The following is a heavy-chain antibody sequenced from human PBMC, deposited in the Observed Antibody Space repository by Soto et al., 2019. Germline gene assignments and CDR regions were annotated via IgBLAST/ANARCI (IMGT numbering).Heavy chain of an antibody. CDR1: GFTFNRFA. D-gene: IGHD3-3*01. CDR3: ASVYDFWSGYYFGSGGFDY. CDR2: ISDGGGVT. Sequence: GGSLRLSCAASGFTFNRFAMSWVRQAPGKGLEWVSTISDGGGVTYDADSVKARFTISRDNSKNTLYLQMNSLRAEDTAVYYCASVYDFWSGYYFGSGGFDYWGQGTLVTVSS. J-gene: IGHJ4*02. V-gene: IGHV3-23*01.